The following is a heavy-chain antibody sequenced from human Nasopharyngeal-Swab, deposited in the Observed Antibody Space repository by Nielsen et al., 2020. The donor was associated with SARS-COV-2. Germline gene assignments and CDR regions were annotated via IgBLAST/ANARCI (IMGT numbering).Heavy chain of an antibody. CDR2: ISWNSGNK. D-gene: IGHD5-18*01. CDR3: AKDTETGEGIYLWEGGMDV. Sequence: SLKISCAASGFSVDDYAMHWVRQPPGKGLEWVSRISWNSGNKHYADSVKGRFTISRDNAKNSLYLQMNSLRTEDTALYYCAKDTETGEGIYLWEGGMDVWGQGTTVTVSS. CDR1: GFSVDDYA. J-gene: IGHJ6*02. V-gene: IGHV3-9*01.